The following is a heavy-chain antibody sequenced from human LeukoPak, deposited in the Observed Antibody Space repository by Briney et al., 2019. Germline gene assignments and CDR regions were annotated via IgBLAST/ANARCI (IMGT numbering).Heavy chain of an antibody. D-gene: IGHD6-19*01. CDR3: ASDENSSGRGSADY. V-gene: IGHV4-39*01. J-gene: IGHJ4*02. CDR1: GGSISSNNYY. CDR2: IYYSGST. Sequence: TSETLSLTCTVSGGSISSNNYYWGWIRQPPGKGLEWIGSIYYSGSTYYNPSLKSRVTISVDTSKNQFSLKLSSVTAADTAVYYCASDENSSGRGSADYWGQGTLVTVSS.